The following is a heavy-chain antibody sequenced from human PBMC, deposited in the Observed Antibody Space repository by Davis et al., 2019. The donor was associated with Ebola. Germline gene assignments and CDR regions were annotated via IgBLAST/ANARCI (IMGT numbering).Heavy chain of an antibody. CDR1: GGSFSGYY. CDR3: ARGDVRYYDSSDYYYFDY. V-gene: IGHV4-34*01. D-gene: IGHD3-22*01. Sequence: MPSETLSLTFAAHGGSFSGYYWSWIRQPPGKGLEWIGEINHSGSTNYNPSLKSRVTISVDTSKNQFSLQLSSVTAADTAVYYCARGDVRYYDSSDYYYFDYWGQGTLVTVSS. CDR2: INHSGST. J-gene: IGHJ4*02.